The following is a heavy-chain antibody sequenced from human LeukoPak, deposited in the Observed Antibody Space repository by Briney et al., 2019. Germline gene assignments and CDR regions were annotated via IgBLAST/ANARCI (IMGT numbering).Heavy chain of an antibody. J-gene: IGHJ4*02. CDR3: ARAPSWGNTAFCY. Sequence: GRSLRLSCAASGFTFSSYAMHWVRQAPGKGLEWVAVISYDGSNKYYADSVKGRFTISRDNSKNALYRQMNSLRAEDTAVYYCARAPSWGNTAFCYWGQGTLVTVSS. CDR2: ISYDGSNK. CDR1: GFTFSSYA. V-gene: IGHV3-30-3*01. D-gene: IGHD7-27*01.